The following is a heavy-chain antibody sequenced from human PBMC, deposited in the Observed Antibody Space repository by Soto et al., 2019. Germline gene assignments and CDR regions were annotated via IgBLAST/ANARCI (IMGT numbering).Heavy chain of an antibody. Sequence: QVQLVQSGAEEKKPGASVKVSCKASGYTFTSYAMHWVRQAPGQRLEWMGWINAGNGNTKYSQKFQGRVTITRDTSASTAYMELSSLRSEDTAVYYCARRYDFWGGIDVWGQGTTVTVSS. CDR3: ARRYDFWGGIDV. D-gene: IGHD3-3*01. V-gene: IGHV1-3*05. CDR2: INAGNGNT. J-gene: IGHJ6*02. CDR1: GYTFTSYA.